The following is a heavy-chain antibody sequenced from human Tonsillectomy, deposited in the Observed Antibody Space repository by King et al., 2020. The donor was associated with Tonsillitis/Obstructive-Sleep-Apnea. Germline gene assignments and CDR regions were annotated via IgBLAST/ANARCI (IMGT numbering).Heavy chain of an antibody. CDR1: GGSFNGYS. CDR2: INHSGST. J-gene: IGHJ5*02. V-gene: IGHV4-34*01. Sequence: VQLQQWGAGLLKPSETLSLTCAVYGGSFNGYSWSWLRQPPGKGLEWIGEINHSGSTNYNPSLKSRVTISVGTSKNQFSLKLSSVTAADTAVYYCARSSGWYWFDPWGQGPLVTVSS. CDR3: ARSSGWYWFDP. D-gene: IGHD6-19*01.